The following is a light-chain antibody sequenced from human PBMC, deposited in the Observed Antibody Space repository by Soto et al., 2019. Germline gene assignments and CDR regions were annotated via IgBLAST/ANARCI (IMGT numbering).Light chain of an antibody. V-gene: IGKV3-11*01. CDR2: DAS. CDR3: QHRSIWPVS. J-gene: IGKJ5*01. Sequence: IVRTQAPTTLSVAPGERATPSFSASQSVNSFLAWYQQKPGLAPRLLIYDASSRATGIPPRFSGSGSGTDFTLTISSLEPEDFAVYYCQHRSIWPVSFGQGTLLEIK. CDR1: QSVNSF.